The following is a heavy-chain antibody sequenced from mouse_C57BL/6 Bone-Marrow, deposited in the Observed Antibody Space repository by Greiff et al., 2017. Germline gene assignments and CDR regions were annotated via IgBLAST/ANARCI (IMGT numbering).Heavy chain of an antibody. D-gene: IGHD1-1*01. CDR3: ARKSSWYFDV. J-gene: IGHJ1*03. V-gene: IGHV1-75*01. CDR1: GYTFTDYN. Sequence: QVQLQQSGPELVKPGASVKISCKASGYTFTDYNINWVKQRPGQGLEWIGWIFPGSGSTYYNEKFKGKATLTVDKSSSTAYILLSSLTSEVSAVYFCARKSSWYFDVWGTGTTVTVSS. CDR2: IFPGSGST.